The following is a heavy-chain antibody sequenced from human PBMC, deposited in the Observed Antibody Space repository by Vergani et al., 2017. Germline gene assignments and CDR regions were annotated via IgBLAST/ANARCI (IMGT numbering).Heavy chain of an antibody. J-gene: IGHJ4*02. V-gene: IGHV1-69*01. CDR2: TIPIFGTA. CDR3: ARSPRGDSYGYMDYFDY. CDR1: GGTFSSYA. Sequence: QVQLVQSGAEVKKPGSSVKVSCKASGGTFSSYAISWVRQAPGQGLEWMGGTIPIFGTATYAQKFQGRVTITADESTSTAYMELSSLRSEDTAVYYCARSPRGDSYGYMDYFDYWGQGTLVTVSS. D-gene: IGHD5-18*01.